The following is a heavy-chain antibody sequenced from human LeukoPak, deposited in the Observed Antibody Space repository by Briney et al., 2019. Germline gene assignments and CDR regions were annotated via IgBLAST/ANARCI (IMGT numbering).Heavy chain of an antibody. D-gene: IGHD3-10*01. J-gene: IGHJ4*02. V-gene: IGHV4-61*02. CDR1: GGSISSGSYY. CDR2: IYTTGST. CDR3: AREYYYGSGSYYSAHDY. Sequence: SETLSLTCTVSGGSISSGSYYWSWIRQPAGKGLDWIGRIYTTGSTNYNPSLKSRVTISVDTSKNQFSLKLSSVTAADTAVYYCAREYYYGSGSYYSAHDYWGQGTLVTVSS.